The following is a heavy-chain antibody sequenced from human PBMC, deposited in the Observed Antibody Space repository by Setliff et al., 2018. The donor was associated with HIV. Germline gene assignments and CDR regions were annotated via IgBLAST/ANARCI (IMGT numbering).Heavy chain of an antibody. CDR3: AGAGSGTRAPPRY. CDR2: IFYSGST. J-gene: IGHJ4*02. CDR1: GGSISGYY. Sequence: PSETLSLTCTVSGGSISGYYWSWIRQPPGEGLEWIGYIFYSGSTNYNPSLKSRVTISLDTSKNQFSLKLTSVTAADTAVYYCAGAGSGTRAPPRYWGQGTLVTVSS. D-gene: IGHD1-1*01. V-gene: IGHV4-59*01.